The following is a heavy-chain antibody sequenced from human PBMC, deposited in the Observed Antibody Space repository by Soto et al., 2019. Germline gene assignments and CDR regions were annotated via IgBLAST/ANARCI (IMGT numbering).Heavy chain of an antibody. CDR2: ISYDGGNE. Sequence: GGSLRLSCAGSGFTFSSYGIHWVRQAPGKGLEWVALISYDGGNEKYTESVKDRFTISRDDSHNVAYLQMSSLRTEDTAMYYCAKDRYSGTYPTDFDYWGQGSWGTVS. D-gene: IGHD1-26*01. V-gene: IGHV3-30*18. CDR1: GFTFSSYG. CDR3: AKDRYSGTYPTDFDY. J-gene: IGHJ4*02.